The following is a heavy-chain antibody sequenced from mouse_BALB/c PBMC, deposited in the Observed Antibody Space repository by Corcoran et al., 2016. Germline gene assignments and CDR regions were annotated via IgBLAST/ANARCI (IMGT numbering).Heavy chain of an antibody. CDR1: GFNFKDTY. J-gene: IGHJ4*01. CDR3: ARGGLRRGYYAMDY. Sequence: EVQLQQSGAELVKPGASVKLSCTASGFNFKDTYMHWVKQRPEQGLEWIGRIDPANGNTKYDPKFQGKATITADTSSNTAYLQLSSLTSEDTAVYYCARGGLRRGYYAMDYWGQGTSVTVSS. V-gene: IGHV14-3*02. D-gene: IGHD3-1*01. CDR2: IDPANGNT.